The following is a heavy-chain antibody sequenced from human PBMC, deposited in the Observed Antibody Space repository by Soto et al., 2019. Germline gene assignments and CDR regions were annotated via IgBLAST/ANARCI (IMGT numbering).Heavy chain of an antibody. J-gene: IGHJ6*03. CDR3: ARGDGSGSYYYYMDV. V-gene: IGHV3-33*01. CDR1: GFTFSRYG. Sequence: QVQLVESGGGVVQPGRSLRLSCAASGFTFSRYGMHWVRQAPGKGLEWVAVIWYDGSNKYYADSVKGRFTISRDNSKNTLYLQMNSLRAEDTAVYYCARGDGSGSYYYYMDVWGKGTTVTVSS. CDR2: IWYDGSNK. D-gene: IGHD3-10*01.